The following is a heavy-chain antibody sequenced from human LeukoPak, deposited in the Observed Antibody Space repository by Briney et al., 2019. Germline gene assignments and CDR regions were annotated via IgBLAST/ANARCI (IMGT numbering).Heavy chain of an antibody. J-gene: IGHJ4*02. CDR2: FDPEDGET. V-gene: IGHV1-24*01. D-gene: IGHD1-14*01. Sequence: VASVKVSCKVSGYTLTELSMHWVRQAPGKGFEWMGGFDPEDGETIYAQKFQGGVTMTEDTSTDTAYMELSSLRSEDTAVYYCATVGIAYDYWGQGTLVTVPS. CDR3: ATVGIAYDY. CDR1: GYTLTELS.